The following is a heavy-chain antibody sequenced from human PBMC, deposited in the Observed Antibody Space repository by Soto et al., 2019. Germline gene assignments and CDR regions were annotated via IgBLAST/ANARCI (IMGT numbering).Heavy chain of an antibody. V-gene: IGHV1-8*01. Sequence: QVQLVQSGAEVREPGASVKVSCKASGYSFTSLDINWVRQTAGQGLEWMGWMEPSTGRTGYAQKFQGRVTMTRDTSINTAYMELPTLTSEDTDFYYCARGVSAGVDYWGQGTLVIVSS. J-gene: IGHJ4*02. CDR1: GYSFTSLD. CDR3: ARGVSAGVDY. CDR2: MEPSTGRT. D-gene: IGHD1-26*01.